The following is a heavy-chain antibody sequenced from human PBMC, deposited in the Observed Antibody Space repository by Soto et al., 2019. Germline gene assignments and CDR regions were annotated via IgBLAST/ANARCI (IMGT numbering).Heavy chain of an antibody. Sequence: QVLLQESGPGLVQPSGTLSLSCAVSGDSISTNNSWGGVRQPPGKGLEWVGDISQSGSVNYNPSLKSRVTISIDKSKNQFSLKLNSVTAADTAVYYCARSFGWYAIDYWGQGTLVIVSS. CDR1: GDSISTNNS. V-gene: IGHV4-4*02. CDR2: ISQSGSV. D-gene: IGHD6-19*01. J-gene: IGHJ4*02. CDR3: ARSFGWYAIDY.